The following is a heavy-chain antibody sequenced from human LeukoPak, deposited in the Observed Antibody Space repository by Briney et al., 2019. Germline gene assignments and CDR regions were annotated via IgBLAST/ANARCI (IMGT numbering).Heavy chain of an antibody. CDR1: GSTFDAYG. D-gene: IGHD4-17*01. CDR2: INWNGGST. J-gene: IGHJ5*02. V-gene: IGHV3-20*04. Sequence: PGGSLRLSCAASGSTFDAYGMSWVRQAPGKGLEWVSGINWNGGSTGYADSVKGRFTISRDNAKNSLYLQMNSLRAEDTALYYCARDRGYGDLNWFDPWGQGTLVTVSS. CDR3: ARDRGYGDLNWFDP.